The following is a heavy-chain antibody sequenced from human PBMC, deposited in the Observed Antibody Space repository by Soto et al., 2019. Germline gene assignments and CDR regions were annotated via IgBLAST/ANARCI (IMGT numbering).Heavy chain of an antibody. Sequence: EVQLVESGGGLVKPGGSLRLSCAASGFTFSSYSMNWVRQAPGKGLEWVSSISSSSSYIYYADSVKGRFTISRDNAKNSLYLQMNSLRAEDTAVYYCASWIYRAAAVDYWGQGTLVTVSS. V-gene: IGHV3-21*01. CDR3: ASWIYRAAAVDY. D-gene: IGHD5-12*01. CDR1: GFTFSSYS. CDR2: ISSSSSYI. J-gene: IGHJ4*02.